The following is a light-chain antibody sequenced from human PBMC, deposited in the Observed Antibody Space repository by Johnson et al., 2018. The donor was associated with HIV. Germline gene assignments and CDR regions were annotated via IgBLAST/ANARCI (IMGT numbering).Light chain of an antibody. CDR3: GTWDSSLSSGLYV. Sequence: QFVLTQPPSVSAAPGQRVTRSYSGSSSNIGNNFVSWLRQLPLRAPKVLIYDNNKRPSGIPDRFSGYKSGTSATLGITGLQTGGEADYYCGTWDSSLSSGLYVFGTGTNVTVL. V-gene: IGLV1-51*01. CDR1: SSNIGNNF. J-gene: IGLJ1*01. CDR2: DNN.